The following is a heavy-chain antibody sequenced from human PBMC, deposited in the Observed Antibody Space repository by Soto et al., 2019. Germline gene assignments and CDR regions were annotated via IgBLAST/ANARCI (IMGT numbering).Heavy chain of an antibody. D-gene: IGHD2-21*02. CDR3: ARGGHVVVVTAALDF. J-gene: IGHJ4*02. CDR1: GDTFTDYC. Sequence: QVQLVQSGAEVKKPGASVKVSCRASGDTFTDYCIHWMSQAPGQGLEWMGTVNPSGGHTTYAQHFLGRMTMTRDTSTSTLYMELTSLTSEDTAVYYCARGGHVVVVTAALDFWGQGTLVTVSS. CDR2: VNPSGGHT. V-gene: IGHV1-46*01.